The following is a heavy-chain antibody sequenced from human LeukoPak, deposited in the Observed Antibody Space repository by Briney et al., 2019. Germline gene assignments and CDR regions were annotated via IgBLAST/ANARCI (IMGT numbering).Heavy chain of an antibody. CDR2: IFPGDSDA. CDR1: GYSFTTHW. D-gene: IGHD6-13*01. J-gene: IGHJ4*02. Sequence: GESLKISCNASGYSFTTHWIGRVRQKPGKGLEWMGIIFPGDSDALYTPSFQGQVTFSVDTSISAAYLQWSSLKASDTAIYCARSPFRGAIAAAGVDSWGQGTLVTVSS. CDR3: ARSPFRGAIAAAGVDS. V-gene: IGHV5-51*01.